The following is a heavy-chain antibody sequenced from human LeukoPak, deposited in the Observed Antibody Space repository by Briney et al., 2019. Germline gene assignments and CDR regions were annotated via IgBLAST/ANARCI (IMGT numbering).Heavy chain of an antibody. D-gene: IGHD3-22*01. J-gene: IGHJ4*02. CDR2: ITSSGNTI. CDR1: GFTFSDYY. CDR3: ARATYCYGSTGYLLY. V-gene: IGHV3-11*01. Sequence: NPGGSLRLSCAASGFTFSDYYVSWIRQAPGKGLEWVSYITSSGNTIYYVDSVKGRFTISRDNAKNSLYLQMNSRRAEDTAVYYCARATYCYGSTGYLLYWGQGTLVTVSS.